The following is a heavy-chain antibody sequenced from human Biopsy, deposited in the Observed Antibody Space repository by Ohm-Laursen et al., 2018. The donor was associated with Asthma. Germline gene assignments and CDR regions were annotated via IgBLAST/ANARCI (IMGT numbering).Heavy chain of an antibody. CDR2: IVPNSGGT. CDR1: GYTFTGYY. D-gene: IGHD3-16*01. CDR3: ARIKIRIGAGTDRYFDL. Sequence: GASVKVSCKASGYTFTGYYMHWVRQAPGQGLEWMGRIVPNSGGTNYAQKFLGRVTMTRDTSVNTAFMVLSRLRSDDTAVYYCARIKIRIGAGTDRYFDLWGRGTLVTVSS. J-gene: IGHJ2*01. V-gene: IGHV1-2*06.